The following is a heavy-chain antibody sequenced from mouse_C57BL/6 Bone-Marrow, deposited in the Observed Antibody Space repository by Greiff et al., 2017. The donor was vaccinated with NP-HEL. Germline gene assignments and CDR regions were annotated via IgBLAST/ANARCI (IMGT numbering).Heavy chain of an antibody. Sequence: VQLQQSGAELVKPGASVKISCKASGYAFSSYWMNWVKQRPGKGLEWIGQIYPGDGDTNYNGKFKGKATLTADKSSSTAYLQLSSLTSEDSAVYFCARSGPRRGFAYWGQGTLVTVSA. V-gene: IGHV1-80*01. CDR2: IYPGDGDT. D-gene: IGHD3-1*01. CDR3: ARSGPRRGFAY. J-gene: IGHJ3*01. CDR1: GYAFSSYW.